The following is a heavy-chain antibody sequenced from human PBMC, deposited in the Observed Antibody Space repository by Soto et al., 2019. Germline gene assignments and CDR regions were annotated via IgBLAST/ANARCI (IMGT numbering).Heavy chain of an antibody. CDR1: GYTFTSFD. D-gene: IGHD2-15*01. V-gene: IGHV1-8*01. Sequence: ASVKVSCKASGYTFTSFDISWLRPATGQGLEWMGWMAPFSGNTGSAQKFQGRISLTRNTSINTAYMELTGLTSDDTAMYYCARGLCTGGTCYGLTFDLWGQGTVVT. J-gene: IGHJ3*01. CDR3: ARGLCTGGTCYGLTFDL. CDR2: MAPFSGNT.